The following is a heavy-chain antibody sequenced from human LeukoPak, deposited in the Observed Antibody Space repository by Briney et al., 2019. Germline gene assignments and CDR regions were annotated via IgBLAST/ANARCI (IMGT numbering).Heavy chain of an antibody. D-gene: IGHD3-22*01. J-gene: IGHJ4*02. CDR1: GYTFTSYG. Sequence: ASVKVSCKASGYTFTSYGISWVRQAPGQGLEWMGWIGAYNGNTNYAQKLQGRVTMTTDTSTSTAYMELRSLRSDDTAVYYCARVGGYYYDSSGPAAYWGQGTLVTVSS. CDR2: IGAYNGNT. V-gene: IGHV1-18*01. CDR3: ARVGGYYYDSSGPAAY.